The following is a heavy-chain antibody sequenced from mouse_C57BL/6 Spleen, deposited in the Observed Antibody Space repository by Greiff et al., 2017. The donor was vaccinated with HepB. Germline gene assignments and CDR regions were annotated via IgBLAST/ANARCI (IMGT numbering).Heavy chain of an antibody. V-gene: IGHV1-55*01. Sequence: QVQLKQSGAELVKPGASVKMSCKASGYTFTSYWITWVKQRPGQGLEWIGDIYPGSGSTNYNEKFKSKATLTVDTSSSTAYMQLSSLTSEDSAVYYCARIYYGSSYWYFDVWGTGTTVTVSS. J-gene: IGHJ1*03. D-gene: IGHD1-1*01. CDR2: IYPGSGST. CDR1: GYTFTSYW. CDR3: ARIYYGSSYWYFDV.